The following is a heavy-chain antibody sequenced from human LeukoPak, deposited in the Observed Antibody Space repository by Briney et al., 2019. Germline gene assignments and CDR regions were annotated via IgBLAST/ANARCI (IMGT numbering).Heavy chain of an antibody. J-gene: IGHJ4*02. V-gene: IGHV1-46*01. Sequence: ASVKVSCKASGYTFTSYHMHWVRQAPGQGLEWMGIINPSGGTTNYAQKFRGRVTMTRDMSTSTVYMELSRLRSDDTAVYYCARGCSSTSCYVEANPFDYWGQGTLVTVSS. CDR1: GYTFTSYH. CDR3: ARGCSSTSCYVEANPFDY. D-gene: IGHD2-2*01. CDR2: INPSGGTT.